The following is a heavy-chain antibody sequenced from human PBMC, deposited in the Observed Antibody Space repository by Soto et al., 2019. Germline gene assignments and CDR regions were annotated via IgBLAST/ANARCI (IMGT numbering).Heavy chain of an antibody. D-gene: IGHD3-10*01. Sequence: QVQLQESGPGLVKPSETLSLSCTVSGGSIRSYYWSWFRQSPGKRMEWIGYVHHSWGSSYNPSLQSRVAISLGTSTRQFSLKVTSVTATDTAVYYWARNGFGPLHGLVDVWGQGTTVTVSS. V-gene: IGHV4-59*08. CDR2: VHHSWGS. CDR1: GGSIRSYY. CDR3: ARNGFGPLHGLVDV. J-gene: IGHJ6*02.